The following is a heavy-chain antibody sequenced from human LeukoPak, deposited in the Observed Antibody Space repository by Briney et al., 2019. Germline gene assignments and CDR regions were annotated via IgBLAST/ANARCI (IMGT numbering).Heavy chain of an antibody. CDR3: TTVIAAAGTGQWLFVN. CDR1: GFTFSNAW. Sequence: PGGSLRLSCAASGFTFSNAWMSWVRQAPGKGLEWVGRIKSKTDGGTTDYAAPVKGRFTISRDDSKNTLYLQMNSLKTEDTAVYYCTTVIAAAGTGQWLFVNWGQGTLVTVSS. D-gene: IGHD6-13*01. CDR2: IKSKTDGGTT. V-gene: IGHV3-15*01. J-gene: IGHJ4*02.